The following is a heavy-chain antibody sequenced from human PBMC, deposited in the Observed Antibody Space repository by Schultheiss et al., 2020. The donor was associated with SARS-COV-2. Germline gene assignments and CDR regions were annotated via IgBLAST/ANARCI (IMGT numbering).Heavy chain of an antibody. D-gene: IGHD2-15*01. Sequence: SQTLSLTCTVSGGSVSSGTYYWSWIRQPPGKGLEWIGHFYYSGNTNYNPSLTSRVTISVDTSKNQFSLKLTSVTTADTAVYYCARSATPYNWFDPCGQGTLVTVSS. J-gene: IGHJ5*02. CDR1: GGSVSSGTYY. CDR3: ARSATPYNWFDP. V-gene: IGHV4-61*01. CDR2: FYYSGNT.